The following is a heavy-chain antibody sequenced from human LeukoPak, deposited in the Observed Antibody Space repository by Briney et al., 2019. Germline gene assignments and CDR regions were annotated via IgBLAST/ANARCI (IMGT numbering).Heavy chain of an antibody. V-gene: IGHV3-23*01. CDR1: GFTFSSYA. D-gene: IGHD2-2*01. Sequence: PGGSLRLPCAASGFTFSSYAMGWVRQAPGRGLEWVSAISGSGGSTYYADSVKGRFNISRDNAKSSLYLQMNSLRAEDTAVYYCARRRDIVVVPAAYNWFDPWGQGTLVTVSS. J-gene: IGHJ5*02. CDR2: ISGSGGST. CDR3: ARRRDIVVVPAAYNWFDP.